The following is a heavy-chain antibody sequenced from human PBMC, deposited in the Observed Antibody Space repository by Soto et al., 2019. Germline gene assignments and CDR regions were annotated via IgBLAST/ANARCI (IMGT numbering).Heavy chain of an antibody. V-gene: IGHV4-59*01. CDR3: ARGGYGDPKYYGMDV. D-gene: IGHD4-17*01. CDR2: IYYTGRT. Sequence: SETLSLTCTVSGGSISSCYWNWIRQAPGKGLEWIGYIYYTGRTNYNPSLKSRVIMSVDTSKNQFSLKLTSVTAADTAVFYCARGGYGDPKYYGMDVWGQGTTVTVSS. CDR1: GGSISSCY. J-gene: IGHJ6*02.